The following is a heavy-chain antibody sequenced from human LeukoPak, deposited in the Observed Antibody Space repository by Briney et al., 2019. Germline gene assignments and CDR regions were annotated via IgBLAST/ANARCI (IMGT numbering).Heavy chain of an antibody. D-gene: IGHD1-1*01. J-gene: IGHJ3*02. CDR2: IYYSGST. CDR1: GGSISSYY. Sequence: SETLSLTCTVSGGSISSYYWSWIRLPPGKGLEWIGYIYYSGSTNYNPSLKSRVTISVDTSKNQFSLKLSSVTAADTAVYYCARYKGVHAFDIWGQGTMVTVSS. V-gene: IGHV4-59*13. CDR3: ARYKGVHAFDI.